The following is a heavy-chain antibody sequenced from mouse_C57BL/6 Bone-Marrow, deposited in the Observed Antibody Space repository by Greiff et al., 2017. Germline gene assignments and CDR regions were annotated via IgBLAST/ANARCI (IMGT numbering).Heavy chain of an antibody. D-gene: IGHD1-1*01. CDR1: GFNIKDDY. CDR3: TTVVHY. J-gene: IGHJ2*01. V-gene: IGHV14-4*01. Sequence: EVKLMESGAELVRPGASVKLSCTASGFNIKDDYMHWVKQRPEQGLEWIGWIDPENGDTEYASKFQGKATITAYTSSNTAYLHLSSLTSEDPAVYYCTTVVHYWGQGTTLTVSS. CDR2: IDPENGDT.